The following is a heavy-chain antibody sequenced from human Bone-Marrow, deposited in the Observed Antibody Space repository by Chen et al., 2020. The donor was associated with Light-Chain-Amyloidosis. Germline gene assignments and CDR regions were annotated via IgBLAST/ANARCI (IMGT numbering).Heavy chain of an antibody. CDR3: AKGTTFDY. CDR2: ISYDGSNK. J-gene: IGHJ4*02. D-gene: IGHD2-2*01. Sequence: QVQLVESGGGVVQPGRSMRLSCAASGFTFSSYGMHWLRQAPGKGLEWVAVISYDGSNKYYADAVKSRFTISRDNSKNTLYLQMNSLRAEDTAVYDCAKGTTFDYWVQVTLVTVSS. V-gene: IGHV3-30*18. CDR1: GFTFSSYG.